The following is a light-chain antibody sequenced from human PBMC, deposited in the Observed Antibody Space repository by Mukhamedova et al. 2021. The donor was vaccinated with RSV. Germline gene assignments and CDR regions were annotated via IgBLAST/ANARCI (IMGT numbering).Light chain of an antibody. CDR1: RSDVGAYDF. Sequence: CTGTRSDVGAYDFVSWYQQHPGKAPKLMIYEVSNRPSGVSNRFSGSKSGNTASLTISGLQTEDEADYYCSSYTSGDTYVFGTGT. CDR3: SSYTSGDTYV. V-gene: IGLV2-14*01. CDR2: EVS. J-gene: IGLJ1*01.